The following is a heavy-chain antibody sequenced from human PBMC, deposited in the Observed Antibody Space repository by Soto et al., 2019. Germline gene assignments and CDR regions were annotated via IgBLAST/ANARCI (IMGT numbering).Heavy chain of an antibody. D-gene: IGHD3-22*01. J-gene: IGHJ4*02. V-gene: IGHV3-11*01. CDR3: ARDLGYYDSSGYFDY. Sequence: GGSLRLSCAASGSTFSDYYMSWIRQAPGKGLEWVSYISSSDSIVSYADSVKGRFTISRDNAKNSLYLQMNSLRAEDTAVYFCARDLGYYDSSGYFDYWGQGTLVTVSS. CDR2: ISSSDSIV. CDR1: GSTFSDYY.